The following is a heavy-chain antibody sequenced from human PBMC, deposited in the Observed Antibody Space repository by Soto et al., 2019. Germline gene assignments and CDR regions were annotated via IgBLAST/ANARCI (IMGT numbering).Heavy chain of an antibody. V-gene: IGHV1-46*01. J-gene: IGHJ3*02. CDR2: INPSGTTA. CDR1: GYTFTSYY. Sequence: QVQLVQSGAEVKKPGASVKVSCKASGYTFTSYYMHWVRQGPGQGLEWMGIINPSGTTASYAQKFQGRGTMTRDTYTTTDYMELSSLRSEDTAVYYCARDRAADSSGYRDAFDIWGQGTLVTVSS. D-gene: IGHD3-22*01. CDR3: ARDRAADSSGYRDAFDI.